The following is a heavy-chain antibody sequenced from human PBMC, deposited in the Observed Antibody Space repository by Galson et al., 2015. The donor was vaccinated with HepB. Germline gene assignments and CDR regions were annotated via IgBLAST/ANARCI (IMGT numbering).Heavy chain of an antibody. D-gene: IGHD2-15*01. CDR3: ARGAPTVVVGATQNNWFDP. Sequence: SVKVSCKASGYTFSSYSITWVRQAPGQGLEWMGWISAYNRYTDYAQKFQGRVTLTTDTSTSTAYMELRSLRSDDTALYYCARGAPTVVVGATQNNWFDPWGQGTLVTVSS. J-gene: IGHJ5*02. V-gene: IGHV1-18*01. CDR2: ISAYNRYT. CDR1: GYTFSSYS.